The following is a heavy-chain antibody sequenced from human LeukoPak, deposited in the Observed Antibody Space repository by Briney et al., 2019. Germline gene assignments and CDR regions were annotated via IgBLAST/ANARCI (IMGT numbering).Heavy chain of an antibody. D-gene: IGHD2-15*01. CDR3: ARTVVVAAPYFDY. CDR2: IWFDESNK. V-gene: IGHV3-33*01. J-gene: IGHJ4*02. Sequence: GGSLRLSCAASGFTFSSYGMHWVRQAPGKGLEWVAVIWFDESNKYYADSVRGRFTISRDNSKNTLYLQMSSLRAEDTAVYYCARTVVVAAPYFDYWGQGTLVTVSS. CDR1: GFTFSSYG.